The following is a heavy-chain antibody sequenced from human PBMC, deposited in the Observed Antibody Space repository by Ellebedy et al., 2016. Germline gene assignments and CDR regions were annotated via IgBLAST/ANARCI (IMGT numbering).Heavy chain of an antibody. V-gene: IGHV3-30*04. Sequence: GESLKISXVASGFTFSSYAMHWVRQAPGKGLEWVAVISYDGSNKYYADSVKGRFTISRDNSKNTLYLQMNSLRAEDTAVYYCARDWGMDVWGQGTTVTVSS. CDR1: GFTFSSYA. D-gene: IGHD3-16*01. CDR3: ARDWGMDV. J-gene: IGHJ6*02. CDR2: ISYDGSNK.